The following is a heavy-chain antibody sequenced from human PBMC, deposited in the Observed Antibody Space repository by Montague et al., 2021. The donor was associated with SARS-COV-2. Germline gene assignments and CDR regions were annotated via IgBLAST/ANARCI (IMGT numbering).Heavy chain of an antibody. V-gene: IGHV4-39*01. CDR2: IYYSGST. CDR3: VQIAGAADH. Sequence: SETLSLTCTVSGGSISSSSYYWGWLRQPPGKGLEWIGNIYYSGSTYYNPSLKSRVTISVDTSKNQFSLKLSSVTAADTAVYYCVQIAGAADHWGQGTLVAVSS. D-gene: IGHD1-26*01. J-gene: IGHJ5*02. CDR1: GGSISSSSYY.